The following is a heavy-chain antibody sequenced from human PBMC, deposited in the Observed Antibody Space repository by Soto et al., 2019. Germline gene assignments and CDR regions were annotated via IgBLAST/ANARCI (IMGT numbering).Heavy chain of an antibody. CDR1: GGSFSGHF. CDR3: ARRIYSILTGYAYFDY. J-gene: IGHJ4*02. CDR2: ITHSGNI. D-gene: IGHD3-9*01. Sequence: SETLSLTCAVYGGSFSGHFWTWIRQSPGKGLEWIGEITHSGNIDYNPSLKSRVTISVDTSKNQFFLNLRSVTAADTAVYYCARRIYSILTGYAYFDYWGQGTLGTV. V-gene: IGHV4-34*01.